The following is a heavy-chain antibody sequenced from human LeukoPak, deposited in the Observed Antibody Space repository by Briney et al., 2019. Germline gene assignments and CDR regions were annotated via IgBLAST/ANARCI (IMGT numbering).Heavy chain of an antibody. V-gene: IGHV1-18*01. Sequence: ASVKVSCKASGYTFTSYGVSWVRQAPGQGLEWMGWISASNGNTNYAQKLQGRVTMTTDTSTSTAYMELRSLRSDDTAVYYCARDPQQLVGATGGGFNFWGQGTLVTVSS. CDR1: GYTFTSYG. CDR2: ISASNGNT. CDR3: ARDPQQLVGATGGGFNF. J-gene: IGHJ4*02. D-gene: IGHD1-26*01.